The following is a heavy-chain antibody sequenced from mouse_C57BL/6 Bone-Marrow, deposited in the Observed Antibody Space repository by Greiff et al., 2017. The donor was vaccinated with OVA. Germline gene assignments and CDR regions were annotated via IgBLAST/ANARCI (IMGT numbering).Heavy chain of an antibody. CDR2: IDPANGNP. J-gene: IGHJ1*03. V-gene: IGHV14-3*01. CDR3: ARKRVTTVVADWYFDV. CDR1: GFNIKNTH. D-gene: IGHD1-1*01. Sequence: EVQLQQSVAELVRPGASVKLSCTASGFNIKNTHMHWVKQRPEQGLEWIGRIDPANGNPKYTPKFQGKATITADTSSNTAYLQLSSLTSEDTAIYYCARKRVTTVVADWYFDVWGTGTTVTVSS.